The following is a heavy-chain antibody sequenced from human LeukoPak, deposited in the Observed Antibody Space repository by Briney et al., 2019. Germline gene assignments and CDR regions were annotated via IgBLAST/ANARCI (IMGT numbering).Heavy chain of an antibody. D-gene: IGHD5-24*01. CDR2: IGSSSTYI. V-gene: IGHV3-21*01. Sequence: TGGSLRPSCAVSGFTFSSFGVRWVRQAPGKGLEWVSYIGSSSTYIHYADSLKGRFTISRDNAKNSLYLQMHSLRAEDTAVYYCAKGRNVEMATSPHDYWGQGTLVTVSS. CDR3: AKGRNVEMATSPHDY. J-gene: IGHJ4*02. CDR1: GFTFSSFG.